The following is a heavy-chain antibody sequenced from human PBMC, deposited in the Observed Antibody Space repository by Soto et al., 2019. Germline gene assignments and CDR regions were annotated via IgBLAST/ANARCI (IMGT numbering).Heavy chain of an antibody. J-gene: IGHJ6*02. CDR2: TYYRSKWYN. V-gene: IGHV6-1*01. CDR1: GVSVSSDSAA. D-gene: IGHD6-19*01. Sequence: LSCVISGVSVSSDSAAWHWIMQSPSRGLEWLGRTYYRSKWYNDYAVSVNGRITINPDTSKNHFSLQLNSVTPEDTAVYYCVRSRVFIAVAGMATYYYYYGMDVWGQGTRVTVSS. CDR3: VRSRVFIAVAGMATYYYYYGMDV.